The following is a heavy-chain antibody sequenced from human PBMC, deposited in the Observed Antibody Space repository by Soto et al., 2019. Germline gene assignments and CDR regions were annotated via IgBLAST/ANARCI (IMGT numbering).Heavy chain of an antibody. D-gene: IGHD3-10*01. CDR2: IIPILGIA. J-gene: IGHJ6*02. CDR3: ARGTTRSYCGSESRYRMDV. CDR1: GGTFSSYT. V-gene: IGHV1-69*02. Sequence: QVQLVQSGAEVKKPGSSVKVSCKASGGTFSSYTISWVRQAPGQGLEWMGRIIPILGIANYAQKFKGRVKTTADKATSTADMELSSLRSEDTAVYYCARGTTRSYCGSESRYRMDVGGQGSTVTVSS.